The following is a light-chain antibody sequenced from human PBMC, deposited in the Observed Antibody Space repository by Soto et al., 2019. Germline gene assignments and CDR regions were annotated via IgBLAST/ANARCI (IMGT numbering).Light chain of an antibody. J-gene: IGLJ2*01. CDR1: SSNIGAGYD. V-gene: IGLV1-40*01. CDR3: QSYDSSLSGVV. Sequence: QAVVTQPPSVSGAPGQRVTISCTGSSSNIGAGYDVNWYQQLPGTAPKLLIHGNTYRPSGVPDRFSGSKSGTSASLAITGLQAEDEADYYCQSYDSSLSGVVFGGGTKVTVL. CDR2: GNT.